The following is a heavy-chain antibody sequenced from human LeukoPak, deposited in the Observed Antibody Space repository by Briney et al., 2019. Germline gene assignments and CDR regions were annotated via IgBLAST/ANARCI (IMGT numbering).Heavy chain of an antibody. CDR1: GFTSSSYA. CDR3: AKDQWFRAAGYFDY. Sequence: GGSLRLSSAASGFTSSSYAMSWVRQAPGTGLEWVSAISGSGGSTYYADSVKGRFTISRDNSKNTLYLQMNSLRAEDTAVYYCAKDQWFRAAGYFDYWGQGTLVTVSS. D-gene: IGHD6-13*01. V-gene: IGHV3-23*01. CDR2: ISGSGGST. J-gene: IGHJ4*02.